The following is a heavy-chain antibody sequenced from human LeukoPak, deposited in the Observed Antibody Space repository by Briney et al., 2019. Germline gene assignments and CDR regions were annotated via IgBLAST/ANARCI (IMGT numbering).Heavy chain of an antibody. J-gene: IGHJ2*01. Sequence: GGSLRLSCAASGFTFSTYWMNWVRQAPGKGLEWVVNIKQDGSEKYYVDSVKGRFTLSRDSAKNSLYLQMNSLRAEDTAVYYCARAEWSNWYFDLWGRGTLVTVSS. CDR1: GFTFSTYW. CDR3: ARAEWSNWYFDL. D-gene: IGHD3-3*01. V-gene: IGHV3-7*03. CDR2: IKQDGSEK.